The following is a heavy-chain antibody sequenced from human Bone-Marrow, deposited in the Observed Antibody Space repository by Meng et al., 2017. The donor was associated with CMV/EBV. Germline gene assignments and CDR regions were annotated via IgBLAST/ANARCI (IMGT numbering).Heavy chain of an antibody. J-gene: IGHJ4*02. CDR2: ISGSGSRI. Sequence: GESLKISCSASGFTFSSYSMNWVRQAPGKGLEWVSYISGSGSRIYYADSVKGRFTISRDNAKNSLYLQMNSLRAEDTAVYYCARGEWSHFDYWGQGTLVTVSS. V-gene: IGHV3-48*04. CDR1: GFTFSSYS. D-gene: IGHD3-3*01. CDR3: ARGEWSHFDY.